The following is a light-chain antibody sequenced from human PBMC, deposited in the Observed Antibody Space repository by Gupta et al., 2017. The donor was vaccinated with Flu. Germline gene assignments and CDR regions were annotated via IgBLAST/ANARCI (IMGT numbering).Light chain of an antibody. Sequence: SYVLPQPPSVLVVPGQTARITCVENNIGSKSVPWYQQKQGQTPMPVVYDDSDRPSGIPQRFSGSNSVNTATLTISRVEAADEADYFCQVWDSGSDEVVFGGGTKLTVL. CDR3: QVWDSGSDEVV. CDR1: NIGSKS. V-gene: IGLV3-21*02. CDR2: DDS. J-gene: IGLJ2*01.